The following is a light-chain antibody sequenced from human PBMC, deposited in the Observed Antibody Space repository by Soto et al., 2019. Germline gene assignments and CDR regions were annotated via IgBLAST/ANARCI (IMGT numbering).Light chain of an antibody. V-gene: IGKV1-39*01. CDR3: QQNYRNTPWT. J-gene: IGKJ1*01. CDR2: SAS. Sequence: DIQMTQSPSPLSASVGERVNVTCRASQTISRYVNWYQQKPGKAPTLLISSASSLEGGVPSRFSGGGSGTTFTLTITGLQPEDFATYYCQQNYRNTPWTFGQGTKVDIK. CDR1: QTISRY.